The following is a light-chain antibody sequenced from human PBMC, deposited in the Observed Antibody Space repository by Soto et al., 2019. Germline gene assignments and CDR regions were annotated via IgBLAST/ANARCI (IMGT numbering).Light chain of an antibody. J-gene: IGKJ5*01. CDR3: QQYHSDPIT. CDR1: QSVLSNKQNY. V-gene: IGKV4-1*01. CDR2: WAS. Sequence: DFVMTQSPYSLAVSLGERATISCKSSQSVLSNKQNYLAWFQQKPGQPPKLLIYWASTRQSGVPDRFSGSGSATDFTLTISSLQAEDVAVYYCQQYHSDPITFGQGTRLEIK.